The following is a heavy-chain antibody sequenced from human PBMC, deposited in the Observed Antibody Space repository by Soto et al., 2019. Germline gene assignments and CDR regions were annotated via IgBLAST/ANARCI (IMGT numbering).Heavy chain of an antibody. D-gene: IGHD6-13*01. Sequence: QSPTLSLTCAISGDSVSSNSVAWDWIRQSPSRGLEWLGRTYYRSKWYNDYAGSVKSRITINPDTSKNQFSLQLNSVTPEDTAVYYCARETVSSTWYQYYGMDVWGQGTTVTVSS. CDR1: GDSVSSNSVA. CDR3: ARETVSSTWYQYYGMDV. CDR2: TYYRSKWYN. V-gene: IGHV6-1*01. J-gene: IGHJ6*02.